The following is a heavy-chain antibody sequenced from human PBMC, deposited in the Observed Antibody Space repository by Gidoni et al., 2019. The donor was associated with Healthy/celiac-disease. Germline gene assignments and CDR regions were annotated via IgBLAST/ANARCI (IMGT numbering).Heavy chain of an antibody. Sequence: QVQLVQSGAEVKKPGSSVKVSCKASGGTFSSYASSWVRQAPGQGLEWMGRIIPILGIANYAQKFQGRVTITADKSTSTAYMELSSLRSEDTAVYYCAKSGDKGDYWGQGTLVTVSS. CDR2: IIPILGIA. V-gene: IGHV1-69*04. CDR3: AKSGDKGDY. J-gene: IGHJ4*02. CDR1: GGTFSSYA. D-gene: IGHD2-21*01.